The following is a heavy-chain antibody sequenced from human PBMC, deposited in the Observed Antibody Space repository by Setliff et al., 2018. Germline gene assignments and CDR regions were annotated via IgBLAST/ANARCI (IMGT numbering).Heavy chain of an antibody. D-gene: IGHD1-26*01. CDR1: GASFSDYY. CDR2: INHIGST. V-gene: IGHV4-34*01. Sequence: SETLSLTCTVYGASFSDYYWGWIRQPPGKGLEWIAKINHIGSTNYNPSLKSRVTISVDTSKNQFSLILRSVTAADTAVYFCARDNTMVGATDYWGLGTLVTVSS. CDR3: ARDNTMVGATDY. J-gene: IGHJ4*02.